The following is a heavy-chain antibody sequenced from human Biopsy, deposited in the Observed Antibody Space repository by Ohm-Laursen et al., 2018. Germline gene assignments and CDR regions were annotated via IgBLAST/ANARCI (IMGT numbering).Heavy chain of an antibody. CDR2: IFYSGTT. CDR3: ARAYYYGAGSFYSPWMEV. Sequence: SQTLSLTCTVSGASVNTFDFYWAWIRQPPGKGLAWIGYIFYSGTTKYNPSLQRRVRLSLDTANNQFSLTLRSVSAADTATYYCARAYYYGAGSFYSPWMEVWGQGTTVSVS. V-gene: IGHV4-61*08. CDR1: GASVNTFDFY. D-gene: IGHD3-10*01. J-gene: IGHJ6*02.